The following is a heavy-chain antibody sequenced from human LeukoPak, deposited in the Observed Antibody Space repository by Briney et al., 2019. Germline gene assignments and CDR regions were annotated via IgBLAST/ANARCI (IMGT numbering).Heavy chain of an antibody. J-gene: IGHJ4*02. CDR3: ATSHPIWFGESTDY. D-gene: IGHD3-10*01. CDR1: GYTFTSYD. V-gene: IGHV1-8*01. Sequence: ASVKVSCKASGYTFTSYDINWVRQATGQGLEWMGWMNPNSGNTGYAQKFQGRVTMTEDTSTDTAYMELSSLRSEDTAVYYCATSHPIWFGESTDYWGQGTLVTVSS. CDR2: MNPNSGNT.